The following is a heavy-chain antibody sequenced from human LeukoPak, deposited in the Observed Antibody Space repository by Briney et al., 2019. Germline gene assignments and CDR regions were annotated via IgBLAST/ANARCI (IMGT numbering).Heavy chain of an antibody. V-gene: IGHV3-30*18. CDR1: GFTFSSYG. J-gene: IGHJ4*02. CDR3: AKSFGELLGALY. Sequence: PGGSLRLSCAASGFTFSSYGMHWVRQAPGKGLEWVAVISYDGGNKYYADSVKGRFTISRDNSKNTLYLQMNSLRAEDTAVYYCAKSFGELLGALYWGQGTLVTVSS. CDR2: ISYDGGNK. D-gene: IGHD1-26*01.